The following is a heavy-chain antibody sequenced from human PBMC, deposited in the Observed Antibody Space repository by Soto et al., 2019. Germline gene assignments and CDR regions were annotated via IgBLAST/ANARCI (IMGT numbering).Heavy chain of an antibody. J-gene: IGHJ6*02. CDR2: INVDGSTT. Sequence: PGGSLSLSCEVSGFTFTTYWMHWVRQVPGKGLVWVSRINVDGSTTSYVDSVKGRFTISRDNAKNTLYLQMNSLRAEDTAVYYCAKDMTGGRGAVVGNIPGYYYAIDVWGQGTTVTVSS. CDR1: GFTFTTYW. CDR3: AKDMTGGRGAVVGNIPGYYYAIDV. D-gene: IGHD6-19*01. V-gene: IGHV3-74*01.